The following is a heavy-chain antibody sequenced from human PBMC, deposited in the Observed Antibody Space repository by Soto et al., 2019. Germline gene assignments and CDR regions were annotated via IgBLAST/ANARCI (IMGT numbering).Heavy chain of an antibody. J-gene: IGHJ3*02. CDR1: GGSISSSSYY. CDR3: ARQRNDHDAFDI. Sequence: QLQLQESGPGLVKPSETLSLTCTVSGGSISSSSYYWGWIRQPPGKGLEWIGSIYYSGSTYYNPSLKSRVTISVDTSKNQFSLKLSSVTAADTAVYYCARQRNDHDAFDIWGQGTMVTVSS. V-gene: IGHV4-39*01. CDR2: IYYSGST. D-gene: IGHD1-1*01.